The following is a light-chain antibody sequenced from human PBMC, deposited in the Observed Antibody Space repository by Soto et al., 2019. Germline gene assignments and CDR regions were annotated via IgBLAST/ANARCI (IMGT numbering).Light chain of an antibody. CDR1: NSGSKN. Sequence: SYELTQPLSVSVALGQTARITCGGNNSGSKNEHWYQQKPGQAPVLVIYRDSNRPSGIPERFSGSNSGNTATLTISRAQAGDEADYYCQVWDSSTARVFGGGTKLTVL. CDR2: RDS. V-gene: IGLV3-9*01. J-gene: IGLJ3*02. CDR3: QVWDSSTARV.